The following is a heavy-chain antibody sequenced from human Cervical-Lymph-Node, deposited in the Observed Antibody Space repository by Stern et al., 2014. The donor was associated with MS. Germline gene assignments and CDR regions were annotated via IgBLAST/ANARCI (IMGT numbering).Heavy chain of an antibody. D-gene: IGHD4/OR15-4a*01. Sequence: VQLVESGGGVVQPGRSLRLSCTASGFTFDKSGLHWVRQAPDSVKGRFTISRDNSRNTLYLQMSSLRPDDTAVYYCARDPEGYDYGETHLDYYYGLDDWGQGTTVTVS. J-gene: IGHJ6*02. CDR1: GFTFDKSG. V-gene: IGHV3-30*07. CDR3: ARDPEGYDYGETHLDYYYGLDD.